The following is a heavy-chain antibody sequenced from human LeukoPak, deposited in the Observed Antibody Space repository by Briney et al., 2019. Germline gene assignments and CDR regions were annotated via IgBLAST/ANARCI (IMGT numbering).Heavy chain of an antibody. J-gene: IGHJ3*02. D-gene: IGHD5-18*01. Sequence: GASVKVSCKASGYTFTSYDINWVRQATGQGLEWMGWVNPNSGNTGYAQKFQGRVTITRNTSISTAYMELSSLRSEDTAVYYCARILYSYGSTPAFDIWGQGTMVTVSS. CDR2: VNPNSGNT. CDR1: GYTFTSYD. CDR3: ARILYSYGSTPAFDI. V-gene: IGHV1-8*03.